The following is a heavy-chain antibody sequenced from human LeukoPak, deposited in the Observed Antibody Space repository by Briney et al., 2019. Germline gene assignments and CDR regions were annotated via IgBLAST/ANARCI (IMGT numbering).Heavy chain of an antibody. V-gene: IGHV4-59*01. CDR3: VRGPYGASISKWFDP. D-gene: IGHD4/OR15-4a*01. CDR2: IYYSGDT. CDR1: RDSISGYS. J-gene: IGHJ5*02. Sequence: SETLSLTCTVSRDSISGYSWSWIRQSPGGGLEWIGYIYYSGDTAYNPSLRSRVTMSVDTSKNQFSLQLRSMTTADTAVYYCVRGPYGASISKWFDPWGQGTLVTVSS.